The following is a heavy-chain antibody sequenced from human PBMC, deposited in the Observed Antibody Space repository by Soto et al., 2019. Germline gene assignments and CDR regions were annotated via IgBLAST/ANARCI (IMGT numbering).Heavy chain of an antibody. V-gene: IGHV4-39*01. CDR2: IYYSGRT. CDR3: AKNLPRTGRFDY. CDR1: GASITSTTYF. J-gene: IGHJ4*02. Sequence: ETLSLTCTLSGASITSTTYFWAWIRQPPGKGLEWVGSIYYSGRTYYNPSLRSRVTISVDRSKNQFSLTMSSVTAADTAVYYCAKNLPRTGRFDYWGQGTSVTVSS.